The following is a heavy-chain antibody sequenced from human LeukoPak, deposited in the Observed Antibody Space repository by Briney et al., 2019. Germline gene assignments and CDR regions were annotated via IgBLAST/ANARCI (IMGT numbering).Heavy chain of an antibody. Sequence: GRSLRLSCAASGFTFDDYAMHWVRQAPGKGLEWVSGISWNSGSIGYADSVKGRFTISRDNAKNSLYLQMNSLRAEDTAVYYCARENYYDSSGYFDYWGQGTLVTVSS. D-gene: IGHD3-22*01. J-gene: IGHJ4*02. CDR3: ARENYYDSSGYFDY. V-gene: IGHV3-9*01. CDR2: ISWNSGSI. CDR1: GFTFDDYA.